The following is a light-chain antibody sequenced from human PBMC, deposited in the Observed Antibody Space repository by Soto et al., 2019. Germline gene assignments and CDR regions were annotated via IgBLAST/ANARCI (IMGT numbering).Light chain of an antibody. V-gene: IGLV2-14*01. J-gene: IGLJ1*01. CDR3: SSYTSSSTSFYV. Sequence: QSALTQPASVSGSPGQSITISCTGTSSDVGGYNYVSWYQQHPGKASKLMIYEVSNRPSGVSNRFSGSKSGNTASLTISGLQAEDEADYYCSSYTSSSTSFYVFGTGTKLTVL. CDR2: EVS. CDR1: SSDVGGYNY.